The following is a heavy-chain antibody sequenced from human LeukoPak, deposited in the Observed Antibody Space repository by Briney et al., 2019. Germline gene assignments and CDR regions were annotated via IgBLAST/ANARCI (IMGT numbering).Heavy chain of an antibody. V-gene: IGHV4-39*07. Sequence: PSETLSLTCTVSGGSISSSGSYWGWIRQPPGKGLEWIGSIYYSGNTYNPSLKSRVTISVDTSKNPFSLNLTAVNAADTAVYYCARVMAARREDLNWFDPWGQGTLVTVSS. CDR1: GGSISSSGSY. CDR2: IYYSGNT. CDR3: ARVMAARREDLNWFDP. J-gene: IGHJ5*02. D-gene: IGHD6-6*01.